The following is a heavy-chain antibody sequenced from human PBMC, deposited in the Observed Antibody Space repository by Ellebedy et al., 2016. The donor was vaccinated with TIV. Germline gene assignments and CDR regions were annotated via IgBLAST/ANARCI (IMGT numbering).Heavy chain of an antibody. D-gene: IGHD3-22*01. Sequence: PGGSLRLSCTVSGVSITNHFWSWIRQPAGKGLEWIGRIYSSGTTNYNPSLKSRVTMSLDTSKDQFSRRLGSVTAAVTAVYYCARDGPQWFDTFDIWGKGTMVTVSS. CDR2: IYSSGTT. CDR1: GVSITNHF. V-gene: IGHV4-4*07. J-gene: IGHJ3*02. CDR3: ARDGPQWFDTFDI.